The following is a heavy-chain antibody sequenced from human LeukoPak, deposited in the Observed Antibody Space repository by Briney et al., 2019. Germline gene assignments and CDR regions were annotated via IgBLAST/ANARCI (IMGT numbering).Heavy chain of an antibody. CDR3: AREYSRAMDV. CDR2: INPSGGST. V-gene: IGHV1-46*01. J-gene: IGHJ6*02. CDR1: GYTFTSYC. Sequence: ASAKVSCKASGYTFTSYCMHWVRQAPGQGLEWMGIINPSGGSTSYAQKFQGRVTMTTDTSTSTAYMELRSLRSDDTAVYFCAREYSRAMDVWGQGTTVTVSS. D-gene: IGHD6-13*01.